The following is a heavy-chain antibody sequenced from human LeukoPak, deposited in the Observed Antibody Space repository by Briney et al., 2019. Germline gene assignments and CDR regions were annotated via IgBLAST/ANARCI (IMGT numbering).Heavy chain of an antibody. J-gene: IGHJ3*01. D-gene: IGHD6-13*01. CDR2: IWYDGSDK. CDR1: GFTFSDYG. CDR3: ARAGYSSSSDAFDF. V-gene: IGHV3-33*01. Sequence: GGSLRLSCAASGFTFSDYGIHWVRQAPGKGLEWVAVIWYDGSDKYYADSVKGRFTISRDNSKNMLSLQMNSLSAEDTAVYYCARAGYSSSSDAFDFWGQGTMVTVSS.